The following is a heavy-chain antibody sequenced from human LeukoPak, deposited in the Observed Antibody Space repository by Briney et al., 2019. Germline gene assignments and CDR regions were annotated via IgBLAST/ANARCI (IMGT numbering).Heavy chain of an antibody. CDR1: GYIFANSW. CDR2: VYPGDSDT. V-gene: IGHV5-51*01. D-gene: IGHD1-26*01. Sequence: GESLMISCGASGYIFANSWIGWVRQMPGKGLEWMGIVYPGDSDTRYSPSFQGPVTISVDKSITTAYLHWSSLKASDTAIYYCVRYSQWFDSWGQGTLVTVS. CDR3: VRYSQWFDS. J-gene: IGHJ5*01.